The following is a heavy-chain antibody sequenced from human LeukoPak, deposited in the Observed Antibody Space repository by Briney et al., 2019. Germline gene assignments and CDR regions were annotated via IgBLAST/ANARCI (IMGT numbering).Heavy chain of an antibody. CDR3: ARNSGDY. CDR2: IYSSGNT. D-gene: IGHD4-23*01. Sequence: SETLSLTCAVSGGSISDFYWSWIRQPAGKGLEWIGRIYSSGNTNYNPSLKSRVTMSLDASKNQFSLQVSSVTAADTAVYYCARNSGDYWGQGTLVTVSS. V-gene: IGHV4-4*07. J-gene: IGHJ4*02. CDR1: GGSISDFY.